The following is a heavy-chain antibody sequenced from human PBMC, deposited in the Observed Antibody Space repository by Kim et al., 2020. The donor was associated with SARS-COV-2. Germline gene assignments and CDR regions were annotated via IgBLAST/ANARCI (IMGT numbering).Heavy chain of an antibody. D-gene: IGHD1-1*01. V-gene: IGHV4-59*09. Sequence: LKSRVTISVDTCKNQFSLKLSSVTAADTAVYYCARGGRMERRERLWYFDLWGRGTLVTVSS. J-gene: IGHJ2*01. CDR3: ARGGRMERRERLWYFDL.